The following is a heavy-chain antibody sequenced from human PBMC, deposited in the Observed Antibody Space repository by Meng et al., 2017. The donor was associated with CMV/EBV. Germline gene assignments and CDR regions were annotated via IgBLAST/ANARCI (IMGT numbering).Heavy chain of an antibody. CDR1: GVPVINSC. J-gene: IGHJ4*02. CDR3: RLGHYSQD. D-gene: IGHD4-17*01. CDR2: LKNDGSER. V-gene: IGHV3-7*02. Sequence: VESGVGWLQRGGSLRLSWAAYGVPVINSCTSWVRQAPGKGLAWVANLKNDGSERYYVDSGKVRFSISRDNADSSPYLQMHTLRAEDTAVYYCRLGHYSQDWGQGTLVTVSS.